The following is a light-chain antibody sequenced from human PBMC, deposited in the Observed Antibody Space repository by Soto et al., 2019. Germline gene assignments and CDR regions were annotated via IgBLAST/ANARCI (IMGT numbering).Light chain of an antibody. V-gene: IGKV3-11*01. J-gene: IGKJ1*01. CDR3: QQRNSWPLT. CDR1: QSISSH. Sequence: EIVLTQSPATLSLSTGERTTLSCRASQSISSHLAWYQQKPGRAPRLLICDASNRATGIPARFSGSGSGTDFTLTISSLEPEDFAVYYCQQRNSWPLTFGQGTKVDIK. CDR2: DAS.